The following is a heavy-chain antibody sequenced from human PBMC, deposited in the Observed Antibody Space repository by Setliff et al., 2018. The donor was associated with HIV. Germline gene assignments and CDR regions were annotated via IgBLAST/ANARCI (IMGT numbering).Heavy chain of an antibody. J-gene: IGHJ5*02. V-gene: IGHV3-23*01. CDR2: ISGSGDIT. CDR3: AKQTVSSGWSVGWFDP. Sequence: PGESLKISCAASGFSFRSYAVSWVRQAPGKGLEWVSVISGSGDITYYRESVKGRFTISRDNSKNTLYLQMNSLRAEDTAVYYCAKQTVSSGWSVGWFDPWGQGTLVTVSS. D-gene: IGHD6-13*01. CDR1: GFSFRSYA.